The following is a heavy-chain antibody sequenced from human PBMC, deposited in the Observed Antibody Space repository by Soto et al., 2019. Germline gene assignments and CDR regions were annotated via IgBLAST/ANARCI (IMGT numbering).Heavy chain of an antibody. Sequence: QVQLQESGPGLVKPSGTLSLACAVSGVYISSHDWWTWVRQPPGKGLEWIGESHQSGITNYNSSLESRVIISVDKSKNQFSLKLTSVTVADTAVYYSATRDSSRLYWGLGTLVNVSS. CDR3: ATRDSSRLY. D-gene: IGHD6-13*01. CDR2: SHQSGIT. CDR1: GVYISSHDW. V-gene: IGHV4-4*02. J-gene: IGHJ4*02.